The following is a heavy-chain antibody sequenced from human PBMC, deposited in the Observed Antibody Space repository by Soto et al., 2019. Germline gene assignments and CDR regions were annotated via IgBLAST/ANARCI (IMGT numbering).Heavy chain of an antibody. D-gene: IGHD3-3*01. CDR2: ISANSGDT. Sequence: QVQLVQSGAGVKKPGASVKVSCKASGYTFTNYGISWVRQAPGQGLEWMGWISANSGDTNYAQKVQGRVTMTTDTSTSTAYMELRSLRSDDTAVYHCARSGDFWSGKNLDYWGQGTLVIVSS. J-gene: IGHJ4*02. CDR3: ARSGDFWSGKNLDY. CDR1: GYTFTNYG. V-gene: IGHV1-18*01.